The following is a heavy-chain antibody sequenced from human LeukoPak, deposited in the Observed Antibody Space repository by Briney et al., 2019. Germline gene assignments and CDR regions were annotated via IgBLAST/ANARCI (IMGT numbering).Heavy chain of an antibody. V-gene: IGHV1-46*01. CDR2: INPSGGST. CDR3: AREGVTIFGVVQNPPLNWFDP. Sequence: ASVKVSCKASGYTFTSYGISWVRQAPGQGLEWMGIINPSGGSTSYAQKFQGRVTMTRDTSTSTVYMELSSLRSEDTAAYYCAREGVTIFGVVQNPPLNWFDPWGQGTLVTVSS. D-gene: IGHD3-3*01. CDR1: GYTFTSYG. J-gene: IGHJ5*02.